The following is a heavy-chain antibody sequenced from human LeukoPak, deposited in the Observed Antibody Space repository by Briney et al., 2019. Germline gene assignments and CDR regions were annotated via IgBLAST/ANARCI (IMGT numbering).Heavy chain of an antibody. CDR3: ATLGYYDSSGPDY. D-gene: IGHD3-22*01. CDR2: ISGNGGTT. V-gene: IGHV3-23*01. CDR1: GFTFSNYA. Sequence: GGSLRLSCAASGFTFSNYAMSWVRQAPGKGLEWVSAISGNGGTTFYADSVKGRFTISRDNAKNTLYLQMNSLRAEDTAVYYCATLGYYDSSGPDYWGQGTLVTVSS. J-gene: IGHJ4*02.